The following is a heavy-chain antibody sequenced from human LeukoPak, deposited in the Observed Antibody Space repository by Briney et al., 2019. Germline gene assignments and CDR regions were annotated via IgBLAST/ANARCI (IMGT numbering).Heavy chain of an antibody. CDR2: FDPEDGET. J-gene: IGHJ4*02. CDR3: ARDSGPLVNWKCIDY. Sequence: ASVKVSCKILGHSLSATSMHWVRQAPGKGLEWMGGFDPEDGETIYAQKFQGRVAMTEDTSTDTAYMELSSLRSEDTAVYYCARDSGPLVNWKCIDYWGQGTLVTVSS. D-gene: IGHD1-1*01. CDR1: GHSLSATS. V-gene: IGHV1-24*01.